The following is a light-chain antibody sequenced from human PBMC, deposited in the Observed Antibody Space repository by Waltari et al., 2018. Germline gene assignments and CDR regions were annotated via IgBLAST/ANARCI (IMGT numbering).Light chain of an antibody. J-gene: IGLJ2*01. V-gene: IGLV2-14*01. CDR1: NSDGGDDNT. CDR2: EVS. Sequence: QSALTQPASVSGSPGQSIPTPCPGPNSDGGDDNTVPWSQQHPGKAPKLMIYEVSNRPSGVSNRFSGSKSGNTASLTISGLQAEDEADYYCSSYTSSSDLVVFGGGTKVTVL. CDR3: SSYTSSSDLVV.